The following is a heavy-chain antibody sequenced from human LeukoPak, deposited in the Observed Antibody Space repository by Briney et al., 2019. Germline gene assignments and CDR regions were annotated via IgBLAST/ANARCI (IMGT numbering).Heavy chain of an antibody. V-gene: IGHV5-51*01. D-gene: IGHD3-22*01. CDR2: IYPGDSET. J-gene: IGHJ4*02. CDR3: ARRLGGYYDSSGLLDY. Sequence: GESLKISCKGSGYSFTSYWIGWVRQMPGKGLEWMGIIYPGDSETRYSPSFQGQVTISADKSISTAYLLWSSLKASDTATYYCARRLGGYYDSSGLLDYWGQGTLVTVSS. CDR1: GYSFTSYW.